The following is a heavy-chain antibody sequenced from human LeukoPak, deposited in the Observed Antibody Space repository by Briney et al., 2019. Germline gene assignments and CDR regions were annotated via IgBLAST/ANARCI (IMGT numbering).Heavy chain of an antibody. D-gene: IGHD3-10*01. Sequence: ASVKVSCKASGYTFTGYYMHWVRQAPGQGLEWMGWINPNSGGTNYAQKFQGRVTMTRDTSISTAYMELSRLRSDDTAVYYCARDYYYGSGSNTPSYYYYYMDVWGKGTTVTISS. J-gene: IGHJ6*03. CDR2: INPNSGGT. CDR3: ARDYYYGSGSNTPSYYYYYMDV. CDR1: GYTFTGYY. V-gene: IGHV1-2*02.